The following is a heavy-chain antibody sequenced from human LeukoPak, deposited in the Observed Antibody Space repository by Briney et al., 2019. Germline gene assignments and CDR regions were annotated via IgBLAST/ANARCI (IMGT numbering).Heavy chain of an antibody. CDR1: GGSISSSSYY. J-gene: IGHJ5*02. CDR2: IYYSGST. CDR3: ARRYYYGSGSYYPNP. V-gene: IGHV4-39*01. D-gene: IGHD3-10*01. Sequence: SETLSLTCTVSGGSISSSSYYWGWIRQPPGKGLEWIGSIYYSGSTYYNPSLKSRVTIAVDTSKNQFSLKLSSVTAADTAVYYCARRYYYGSGSYYPNPWGQGTLVTVSS.